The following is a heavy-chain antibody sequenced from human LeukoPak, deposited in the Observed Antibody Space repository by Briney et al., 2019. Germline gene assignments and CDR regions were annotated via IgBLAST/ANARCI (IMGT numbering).Heavy chain of an antibody. Sequence: ASVKVSCKASGGTFTSYDINWVRQATGQGLEWMGWMNPNSGNTGYAQKFQGRVTITRNTSISTAYMELSSLRSEDTAVYYCARGIAMGTPLHYWGQGTLVTVSS. V-gene: IGHV1-8*03. CDR3: ARGIAMGTPLHY. D-gene: IGHD5-24*01. J-gene: IGHJ4*02. CDR2: MNPNSGNT. CDR1: GGTFTSYD.